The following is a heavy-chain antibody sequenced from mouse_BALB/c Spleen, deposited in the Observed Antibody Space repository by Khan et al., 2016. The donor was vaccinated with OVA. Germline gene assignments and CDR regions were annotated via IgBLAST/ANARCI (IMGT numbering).Heavy chain of an antibody. CDR1: GYTFTSYV. D-gene: IGHD1-1*01. CDR2: IYPFNDDT. J-gene: IGHJ3*01. CDR3: APVGNYYVSFAY. Sequence: EVELVESGPELVKPGASVKMSCKASGYTFTSYVMNWVKQKPGLGLEWIGYIYPFNDDTKYNEKFKGKATLTSDKSSSTAYMELRSLTSEDSAVYYCAPVGNYYVSFAYWGQGTLVTVSA. V-gene: IGHV1S136*01.